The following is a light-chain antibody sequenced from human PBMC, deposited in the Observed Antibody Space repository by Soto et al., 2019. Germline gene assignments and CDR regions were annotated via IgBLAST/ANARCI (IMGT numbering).Light chain of an antibody. CDR3: QQRSNWPQT. Sequence: EIVLTPSPATLSLSPGEITPLSCRASQNVANYLDWYKQKXGQAPRXXSYESSNRATGIAARFSGSGSGTEFTLTISSLEPEDFEVYYCQQRSNWPQTFGQGTKVDIK. J-gene: IGKJ1*01. CDR1: QNVANY. CDR2: ESS. V-gene: IGKV3-11*01.